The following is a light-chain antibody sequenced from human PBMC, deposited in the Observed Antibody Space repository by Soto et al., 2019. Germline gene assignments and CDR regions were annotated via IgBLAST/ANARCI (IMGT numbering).Light chain of an antibody. CDR1: SSDVGGHNY. V-gene: IGLV2-14*01. Sequence: QSALTQPASVSGSPGQSITISCTGTSSDVGGHNYVSWYQQHPGKAPKLMIYEVSNRPSGVSNRFSGSKSANTASLTISGLQAEDEADYYCSSYTSSSTLYVFGTGTKVTVL. CDR3: SSYTSSSTLYV. J-gene: IGLJ1*01. CDR2: EVS.